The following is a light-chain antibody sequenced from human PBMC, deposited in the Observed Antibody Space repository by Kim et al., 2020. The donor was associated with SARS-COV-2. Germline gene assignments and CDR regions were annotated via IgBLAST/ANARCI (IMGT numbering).Light chain of an antibody. CDR2: GAS. CDR1: QTISNSY. V-gene: IGKV3-20*01. Sequence: SPGGRATLSCRARQTISNSYLAWYQQKRGQAPRLVMYGASRRAADSPDRFSGSGSGTDFTLTITRLEAEDFAVYYCQQYGDSPRTFGQGTKVDIK. CDR3: QQYGDSPRT. J-gene: IGKJ1*01.